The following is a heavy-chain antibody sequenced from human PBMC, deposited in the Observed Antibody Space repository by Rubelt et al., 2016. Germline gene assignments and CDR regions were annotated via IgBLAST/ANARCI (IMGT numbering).Heavy chain of an antibody. V-gene: IGHV4-39*01. Sequence: QLQLQESGPGLVKPSETLSLTCTVPGGSISSSSYYWGWIRQPPGKGLEWIGSIYYSGSTYYNPSLKSRVTLSVDTSKNQFSLKLSSVTAADTAVYYCARHGRAAARYYVWGQGTTVTVSS. CDR1: GGSISSSSYY. CDR3: ARHGRAAARYYV. J-gene: IGHJ6*02. CDR2: IYYSGST. D-gene: IGHD6-13*01.